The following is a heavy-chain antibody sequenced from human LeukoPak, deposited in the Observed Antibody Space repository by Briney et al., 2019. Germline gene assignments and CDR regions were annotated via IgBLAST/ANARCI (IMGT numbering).Heavy chain of an antibody. D-gene: IGHD3-22*01. V-gene: IGHV1-2*06. Sequence: ASVKVSCKASGYTFTGYYMHWVRQAPGQELEWMGRINPNSGGTNYAQKFQGRVTMTRDTSISTAYMELSRLRSDDTAVYYCARDYYDYSGYADYWGQGTLVTVSS. CDR2: INPNSGGT. CDR3: ARDYYDYSGYADY. J-gene: IGHJ4*02. CDR1: GYTFTGYY.